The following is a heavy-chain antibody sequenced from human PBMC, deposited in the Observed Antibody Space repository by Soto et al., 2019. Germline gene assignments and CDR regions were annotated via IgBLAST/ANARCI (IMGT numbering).Heavy chain of an antibody. CDR1: GGSISSYY. Sequence: SETLSLTCTVSGGSISSYYWSWIRQPPGKGLEWIGYIYYSGSTNYNPSLKSRVTISVDTSKNQFSLKLSSVTAADTAVYYCARRGSSSWYGYWGQGTLVTVSS. J-gene: IGHJ4*02. D-gene: IGHD6-13*01. V-gene: IGHV4-59*08. CDR3: ARRGSSSWYGY. CDR2: IYYSGST.